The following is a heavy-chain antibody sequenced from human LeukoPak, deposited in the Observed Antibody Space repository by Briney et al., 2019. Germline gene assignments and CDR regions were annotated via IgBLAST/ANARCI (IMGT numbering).Heavy chain of an antibody. V-gene: IGHV3-48*02. CDR2: VSSSSTI. J-gene: IGHJ6*02. D-gene: IGHD3-9*01. CDR1: GFTFSSYS. Sequence: GGSLRLSCAASGFTFSSYSMNWVRQAPGKGLEWVSYVSSSSTIYYADSVKGRFTISRDNAKNSLYLQMNSLRDEDTAVYYCARDDDFDWSPLDVWGQGTTVTVSS. CDR3: ARDDDFDWSPLDV.